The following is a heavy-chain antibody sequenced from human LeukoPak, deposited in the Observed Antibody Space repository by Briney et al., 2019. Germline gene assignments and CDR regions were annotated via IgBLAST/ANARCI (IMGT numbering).Heavy chain of an antibody. CDR2: ISSSSSTI. CDR1: GFIFSTYS. V-gene: IGHV3-48*01. Sequence: PGGSLRLSCEASGFIFSTYSMNWVRQAPGKGLEWVSYISSSSSTIYYADSVKGRSTISRDNAKNSLSLQMNSLRAEDTAVFYCARQSRPGYFDYWGQGTLVTVSS. CDR3: ARQSRPGYFDY. J-gene: IGHJ4*02.